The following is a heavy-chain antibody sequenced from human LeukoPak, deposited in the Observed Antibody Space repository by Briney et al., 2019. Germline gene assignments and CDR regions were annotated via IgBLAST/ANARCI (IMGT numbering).Heavy chain of an antibody. CDR1: GFTFSSYA. CDR2: ISSSGSTI. Sequence: GGSLRLSCAASGFTFSSYAMHWVRQAPGKGLEWVSYISSSGSTIYYADSVKGRFTISRDNAKNSLYLQMNSLRAEDTAVYYCARELSYYYYYMDVWGKGTTVTISS. D-gene: IGHD2-15*01. CDR3: ARELSYYYYYMDV. J-gene: IGHJ6*03. V-gene: IGHV3-48*03.